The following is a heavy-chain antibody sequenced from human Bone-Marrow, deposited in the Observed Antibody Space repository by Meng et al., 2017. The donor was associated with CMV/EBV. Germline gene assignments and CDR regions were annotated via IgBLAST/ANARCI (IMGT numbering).Heavy chain of an antibody. V-gene: IGHV3-30*02. J-gene: IGHJ4*02. Sequence: GESLKISCAASGFTFSSYGMHWVRQAPGKGLEWVAFIRYDGSNKYYADSVKGRFTISRDNSKNTLYLQMNSLRAEDTAVYYCAKDRAPYNWNDAVTNRGQGTLVTSPQ. D-gene: IGHD1-1*01. CDR1: GFTFSSYG. CDR2: IRYDGSNK. CDR3: AKDRAPYNWNDAVTN.